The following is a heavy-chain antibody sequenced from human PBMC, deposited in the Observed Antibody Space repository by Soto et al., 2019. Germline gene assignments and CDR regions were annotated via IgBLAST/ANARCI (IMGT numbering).Heavy chain of an antibody. V-gene: IGHV4-31*03. J-gene: IGHJ3*02. CDR2: IYYTGHT. CDR1: GISINSGGYY. Sequence: QVQLQESGPGLVKPSQTLSLTCSVSGISINSGGYYWSWIRHHPGKGLEWIGYIYYTGHTFYNPSLKSRVAMSLDTSKNQFSLKLSSVTAADTAVYYCARGSQLERDALDIWGQGTMVTVSS. D-gene: IGHD1-1*01. CDR3: ARGSQLERDALDI.